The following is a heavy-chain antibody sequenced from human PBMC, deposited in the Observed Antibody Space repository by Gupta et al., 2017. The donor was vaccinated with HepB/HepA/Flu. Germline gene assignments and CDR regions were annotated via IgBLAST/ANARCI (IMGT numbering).Heavy chain of an antibody. J-gene: IGHJ3*02. CDR2: IHGSGGGT. D-gene: IGHD4-17*01. Sequence: EVQLLESGGGLEQPGGSLRHSCAASGFTFRNYAMTWVRQAPGKGLEYVSSIHGSGGGTYYADSVRGRFTISRDNSKSTLYLQMNSLRVEDTAIYYCGRDPNGDYVGAFDMWGQGTMLTVSS. CDR1: GFTFRNYA. CDR3: GRDPNGDYVGAFDM. V-gene: IGHV3-23*01.